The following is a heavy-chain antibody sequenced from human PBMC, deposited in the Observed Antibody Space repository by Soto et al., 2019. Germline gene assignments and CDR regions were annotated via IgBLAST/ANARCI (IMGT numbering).Heavy chain of an antibody. CDR3: ARDRSMDGYNSRSFDY. Sequence: QVQLVQSGAEVKKPGSSVKVSCKASGGTFSSFGFNWVRQAPGQGLEGMGGIIPLYGTANHAQRFQGRVTISADESTSTVYMELISLRSEDTAIYYCARDRSMDGYNSRSFDYWGQGTLVPVSS. D-gene: IGHD5-12*01. J-gene: IGHJ4*02. CDR2: IIPLYGTA. V-gene: IGHV1-69*01. CDR1: GGTFSSFG.